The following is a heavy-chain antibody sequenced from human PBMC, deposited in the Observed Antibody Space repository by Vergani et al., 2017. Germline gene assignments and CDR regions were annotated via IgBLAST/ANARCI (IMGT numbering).Heavy chain of an antibody. V-gene: IGHV1-69*13. Sequence: QGQLAQSGAEVKKPGSSVKVSCKASGGTFSSNSISWVRQAPGQGLEWMGRVIPIFGTTSYAQKFQGRVTILADESTSTAYLELSSLRSEDTAVYFCARGSGYYSNYFDSWGQGTLVTVSS. D-gene: IGHD3-22*01. CDR3: ARGSGYYSNYFDS. CDR2: VIPIFGTT. J-gene: IGHJ4*02. CDR1: GGTFSSNS.